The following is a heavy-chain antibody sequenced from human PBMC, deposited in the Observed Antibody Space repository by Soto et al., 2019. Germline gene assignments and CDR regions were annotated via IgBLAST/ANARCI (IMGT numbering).Heavy chain of an antibody. CDR3: ARADCSSTSCPCYWYFDL. D-gene: IGHD2-2*01. CDR2: ISAYNGNT. CDR1: GYTFTSYG. J-gene: IGHJ2*01. Sequence: QVQLVQSGAEVKKPGASVKVSCKASGYTFTSYGISWVRQAPGQGLEWMGWISAYNGNTNYAQKLQGRVTMTTDTATSTAYMELRSLRSDVTAVYYCARADCSSTSCPCYWYFDLWGRGTLVTVSS. V-gene: IGHV1-18*01.